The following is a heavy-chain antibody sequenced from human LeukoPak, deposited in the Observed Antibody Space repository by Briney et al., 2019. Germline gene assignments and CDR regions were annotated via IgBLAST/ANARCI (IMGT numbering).Heavy chain of an antibody. Sequence: PGGSLRLSCAASGFTFSSCGMHWVRQAPVKGLEWVAVIWYDGSNKYYADSVKGRFTISRDNSKNTLYLQMNSLRAEDTAVYYCAKTPEQQWLAGPFDCWGQGTLVTVSS. CDR1: GFTFSSCG. CDR3: AKTPEQQWLAGPFDC. J-gene: IGHJ4*02. D-gene: IGHD6-19*01. CDR2: IWYDGSNK. V-gene: IGHV3-30*02.